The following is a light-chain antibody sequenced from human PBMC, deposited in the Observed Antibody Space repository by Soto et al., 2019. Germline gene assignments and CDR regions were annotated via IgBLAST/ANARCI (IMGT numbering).Light chain of an antibody. CDR1: RSNIESNI. J-gene: IGLJ1*01. CDR3: FSFTTTSTHV. CDR2: SND. V-gene: IGLV1-44*01. Sequence: QSVLTQPPSASGTPGQRVTISCSGSRSNIESNIVNWYQQRPGTAPKLLFCSNDQRPSGVPDRFYGSKSGNTAYLTISGLQVEDEAEYFCFSFTTTSTHVFGTGTKVTV.